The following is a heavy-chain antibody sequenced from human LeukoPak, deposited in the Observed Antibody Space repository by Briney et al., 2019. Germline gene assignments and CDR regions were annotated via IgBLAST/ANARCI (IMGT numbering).Heavy chain of an antibody. CDR2: IRAGGDNT. CDR3: AKGMVRGVILKGFDY. D-gene: IGHD3-10*01. V-gene: IGHV3-23*01. CDR1: GFTFSSYG. J-gene: IGHJ4*02. Sequence: GGTLRLSCAASGFTFSSYGMSWVRQAPGKGPEWVSGIRAGGDNTYYADSVKGRFTISRDNSKNTLYLQMNSLGAEDTAVYYCAKGMVRGVILKGFDYWGQGTLVTVSS.